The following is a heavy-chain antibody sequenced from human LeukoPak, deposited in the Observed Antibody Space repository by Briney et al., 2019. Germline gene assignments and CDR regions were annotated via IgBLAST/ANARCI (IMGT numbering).Heavy chain of an antibody. V-gene: IGHV3-9*01. Sequence: GGSLGLSCAASGFTFDDYAMHWVRQAPGKGLEWVSGISWNSGSIGYADSVKGRFTISRDNAKNSLYLQMNSLRAEDTALYYCAKDLYGSSWSFDYWGQGTLVTVSS. J-gene: IGHJ4*02. CDR1: GFTFDDYA. CDR2: ISWNSGSI. D-gene: IGHD6-13*01. CDR3: AKDLYGSSWSFDY.